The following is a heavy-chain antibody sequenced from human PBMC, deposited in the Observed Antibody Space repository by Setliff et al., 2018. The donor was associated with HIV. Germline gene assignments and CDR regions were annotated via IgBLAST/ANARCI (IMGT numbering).Heavy chain of an antibody. CDR2: IYTSGST. CDR3: ARCYYNFWSGYPLDYMDV. V-gene: IGHV4-4*09. Sequence: SETLSLTCSVSGVSISSYYWSWIRQPPGKGLEWIGYIYTSGSTNYYPSLKSRVTISVGTSKNQFSLKLSSVTAADTAVYYCARCYYNFWSGYPLDYMDVWGKGTTVTVSS. D-gene: IGHD3-3*01. J-gene: IGHJ6*03. CDR1: GVSISSYY.